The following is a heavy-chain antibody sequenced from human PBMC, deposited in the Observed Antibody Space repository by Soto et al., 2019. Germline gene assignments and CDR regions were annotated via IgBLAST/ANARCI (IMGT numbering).Heavy chain of an antibody. D-gene: IGHD6-13*01. CDR1: GGSLSSSKHY. CDR2: IYYSGST. V-gene: IGHV4-61*05. J-gene: IGHJ6*02. CDR3: ARDLSSSWPGGYYGMDV. Sequence: SETLSLTCTVSGGSLSSSKHYWSWMRLHPGKGLEWIGYIYYSGSTNYNPSLKSRVTISVDKSKNQFSLKLSSVTAADTAVYFCARDLSSSWPGGYYGMDVWGQGTTVTVSS.